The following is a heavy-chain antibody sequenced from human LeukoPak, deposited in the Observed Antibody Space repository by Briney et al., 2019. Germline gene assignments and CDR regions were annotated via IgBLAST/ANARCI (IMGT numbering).Heavy chain of an antibody. J-gene: IGHJ4*02. CDR2: IYYSGST. V-gene: IGHV4-30-4*01. CDR1: GGSISSGDYY. CDR3: ARVKREYRGLYYFDY. D-gene: IGHD2/OR15-2a*01. Sequence: SETLSLTCTVSGGSISSGDYYWSWLRQPPGKGLEWIGYIYYSGSTYYNPSLKSRVTISVDTSKNQFSLKLSSVTAADTAVYYCARVKREYRGLYYFDYWGQGTLVTVSS.